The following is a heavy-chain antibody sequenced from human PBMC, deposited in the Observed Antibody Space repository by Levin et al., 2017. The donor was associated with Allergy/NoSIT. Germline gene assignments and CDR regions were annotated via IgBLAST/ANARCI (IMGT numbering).Heavy chain of an antibody. CDR3: ARAPFITMFRGVIAPFDY. D-gene: IGHD3-10*01. V-gene: IGHV1-69*01. J-gene: IGHJ4*02. Sequence: KISCKASGGTFNSYAIGWVRQAPGQGLEWMGGIIPIFGTANYAQKFQGRVTITADESTSTVYMELSSLRSEDTAVYYCARAPFITMFRGVIAPFDYWGQGTLVTVSS. CDR2: IIPIFGTA. CDR1: GGTFNSYA.